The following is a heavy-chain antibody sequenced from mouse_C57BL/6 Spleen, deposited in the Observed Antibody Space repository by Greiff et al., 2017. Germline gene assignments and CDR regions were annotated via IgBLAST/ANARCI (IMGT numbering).Heavy chain of an antibody. D-gene: IGHD2-2*01. CDR2: IDPETGGT. CDR1: GYTFTDYE. J-gene: IGHJ2*01. CDR3: TRWRSTMVTLDY. Sequence: QVQLKQSGAELVRPGASVTLSCKASGYTFTDYEMHWVKQTPVHGLEWIGAIDPETGGTAYNQKFKGKAILTADKSSSTAYMELRSLTSEDSAVYYCTRWRSTMVTLDYWGQGTTLTVSS. V-gene: IGHV1-15*01.